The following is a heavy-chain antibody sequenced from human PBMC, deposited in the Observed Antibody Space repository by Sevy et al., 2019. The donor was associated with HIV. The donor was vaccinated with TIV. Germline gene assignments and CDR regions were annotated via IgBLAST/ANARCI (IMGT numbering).Heavy chain of an antibody. CDR2: IYYSGST. CDR1: GGSVSSGSYY. V-gene: IGHV4-61*01. Sequence: SETLSLTCTVSGGSVSSGSYYWSWIRQPPGKGLEWIGYIYYSGSTNYNPSLKSRVTISVDTSKNQFSLKLSSVTAADTAVYYWARSEKGYSGYDSPPFYYYYYYIDVWGKGTTVTVSS. J-gene: IGHJ6*03. CDR3: ARSEKGYSGYDSPPFYYYYYYIDV. D-gene: IGHD5-12*01.